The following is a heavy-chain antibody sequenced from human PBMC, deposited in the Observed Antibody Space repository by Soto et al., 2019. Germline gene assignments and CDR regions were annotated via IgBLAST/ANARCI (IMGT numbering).Heavy chain of an antibody. D-gene: IGHD2-2*01. Sequence: ASVKVGCKTTGCTFSNYGITWVRQAPGQPLEWLGWISLYSDGTNYAQKFQGRVSMTTDTSTTTAYMELRSLRSDDTAVYYCARVVPGAEAWFGPWGQGTLVTVSS. V-gene: IGHV1-18*01. CDR2: ISLYSDGT. J-gene: IGHJ5*02. CDR1: GCTFSNYG. CDR3: ARVVPGAEAWFGP.